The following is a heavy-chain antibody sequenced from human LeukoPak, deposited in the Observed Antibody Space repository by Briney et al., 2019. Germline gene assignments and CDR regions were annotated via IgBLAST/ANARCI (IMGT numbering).Heavy chain of an antibody. CDR1: GYSISSGYY. CDR2: INHSGST. V-gene: IGHV4-38-2*02. D-gene: IGHD5-18*01. J-gene: IGHJ4*02. Sequence: SETLSLTCTVSGYSISSGYYWGWIRQPPGKGLEWIGEINHSGSTNYNPSLKSRVTISVDTSKNQFSLKLSSVTAADTAAYYCAGLRLKRGYSGYTDYWGQGTLVTVSS. CDR3: AGLRLKRGYSGYTDY.